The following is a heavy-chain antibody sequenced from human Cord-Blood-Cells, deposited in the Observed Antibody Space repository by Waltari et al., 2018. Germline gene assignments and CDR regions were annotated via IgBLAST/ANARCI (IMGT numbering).Heavy chain of an antibody. D-gene: IGHD6-13*01. CDR3: ARDPIAAAGTVFDY. Sequence: KFQGRVTITRDTSASTAYMELSSLRSEDTAVYYCARDPIAAAGTVFDYWGQGTLVTVSS. J-gene: IGHJ4*02. V-gene: IGHV1-3*01.